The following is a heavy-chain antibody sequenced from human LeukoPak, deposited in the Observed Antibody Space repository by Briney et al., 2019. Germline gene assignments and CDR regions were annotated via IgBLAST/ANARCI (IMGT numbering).Heavy chain of an antibody. V-gene: IGHV3-48*01. J-gene: IGHJ6*03. Sequence: PGGSLRLSCAASGFTFSSYSMNWVRQAPGKGLEWVSYISSSSSTIYYADSVKGRFTISRDNAKNSLYLQMNSLRAEDTAVYYCARDPRMIYSSSLYYYYYMDVWGKGTTVTVSS. CDR3: ARDPRMIYSSSLYYYYYMDV. CDR2: ISSSSSTI. CDR1: GFTFSSYS. D-gene: IGHD6-6*01.